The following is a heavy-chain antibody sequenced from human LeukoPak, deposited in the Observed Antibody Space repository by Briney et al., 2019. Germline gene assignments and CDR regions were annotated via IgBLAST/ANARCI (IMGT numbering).Heavy chain of an antibody. CDR3: ARRLWFGELLSWFDP. D-gene: IGHD3-10*01. CDR2: NNHSGST. J-gene: IGHJ5*02. Sequence: SETLSLTCAVYGGSFSGYYWSWIRQPPGKGLEWIGENNHSGSTNYNPSLKSRVTISVDTSKNQFSLKLSSVTAADTAVYYCARRLWFGELLSWFDPWGQGTLVTISS. CDR1: GGSFSGYY. V-gene: IGHV4-34*01.